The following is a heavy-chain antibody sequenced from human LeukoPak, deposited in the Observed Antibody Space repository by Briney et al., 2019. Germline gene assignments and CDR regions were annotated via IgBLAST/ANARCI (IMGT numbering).Heavy chain of an antibody. CDR2: ISSGSSFK. CDR3: ARDPYGGNFDY. V-gene: IGHV3-21*01. J-gene: IGHJ4*02. Sequence: GGSLRLSCTASGFTFSSYSMNWVRQAPGRGLEWVSSISSGSSFKYYSDSVKGRFTISRDNAKNSLYLQINNLTADDTAVYYCARDPYGGNFDYWGQGTLVTVSS. D-gene: IGHD4-23*01. CDR1: GFTFSSYS.